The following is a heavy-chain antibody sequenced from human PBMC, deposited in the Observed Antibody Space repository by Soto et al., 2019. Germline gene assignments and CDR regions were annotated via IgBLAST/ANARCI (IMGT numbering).Heavy chain of an antibody. CDR1: GFTFSSYS. CDR2: ISSSSSYI. J-gene: IGHJ4*02. Sequence: KPVGSLRLSCAASGFTFSSYSMNWVRQAPGKGLEWVSSISSSSSYIYYADSVKGRFTISRDNAKNSLYLQMSSLTSEDTAVYYCATNEGRDGYSFDYWGQGTLVTVSS. CDR3: ATNEGRDGYSFDY. V-gene: IGHV3-21*04. D-gene: IGHD5-12*01.